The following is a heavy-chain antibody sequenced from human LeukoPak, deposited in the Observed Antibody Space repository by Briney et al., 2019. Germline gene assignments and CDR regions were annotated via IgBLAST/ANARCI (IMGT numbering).Heavy chain of an antibody. Sequence: GGSLRLSCAASGFTFSNAWMSWVRQVPGKGLEWVGRIKSKTDGGTTDYAAPVKTRFTISRDDSRTTVSLQMNSLKTEDAAVYHCTAGTGRIDFDYWGQGTLVTVSS. CDR3: TAGTGRIDFDY. CDR2: IKSKTDGGTT. V-gene: IGHV3-15*01. J-gene: IGHJ4*02. CDR1: GFTFSNAW. D-gene: IGHD1-14*01.